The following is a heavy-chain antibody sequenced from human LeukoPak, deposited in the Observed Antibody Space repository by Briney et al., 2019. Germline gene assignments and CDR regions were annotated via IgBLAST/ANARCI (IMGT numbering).Heavy chain of an antibody. CDR2: IYSGGST. CDR3: ARAAMVRGVIPYHFDY. Sequence: GGSLRLSCAASGFTFSSYWMSWVRQAPGKGLEWVSVIYSGGSTYYAGSVKGRFTISRDNSKNTLYLQMNSLRAEDTAVYYCARAAMVRGVIPYHFDYWGQGTLVTVSS. V-gene: IGHV3-66*01. D-gene: IGHD3-10*01. J-gene: IGHJ4*02. CDR1: GFTFSSYW.